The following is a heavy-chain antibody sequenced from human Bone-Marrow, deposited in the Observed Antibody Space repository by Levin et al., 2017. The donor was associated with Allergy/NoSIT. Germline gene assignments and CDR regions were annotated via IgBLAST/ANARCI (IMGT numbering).Heavy chain of an antibody. CDR2: MNPNSGNT. J-gene: IGHJ5*02. D-gene: IGHD3-3*01. V-gene: IGHV1-8*01. Sequence: ASVKVSCKASGYTFTSYDINWVRQATGQGLEWMGWMNPNSGNTGYAQKFQGRVTMTRNTSISTAYMELSSLRSEDTAVYYCARLPSSYYDFWSGYYTGWFDPWGQGTLVTVSS. CDR3: ARLPSSYYDFWSGYYTGWFDP. CDR1: GYTFTSYD.